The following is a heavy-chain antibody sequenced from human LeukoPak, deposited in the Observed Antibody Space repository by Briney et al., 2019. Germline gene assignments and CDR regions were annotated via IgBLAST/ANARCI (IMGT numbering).Heavy chain of an antibody. D-gene: IGHD3-22*01. CDR3: ARDGVIGYYYDSSGYPTFDY. CDR2: ISAYNGNT. Sequence: ASVKVSCKASGGTFSSYAISWVRQAPGQGLEWMGWISAYNGNTNYAQKLQGRVTMTTDTSTSTAYMELRSLRSDDTAVYYCARDGVIGYYYDSSGYPTFDYWGQGTLVTVSS. J-gene: IGHJ4*02. V-gene: IGHV1-18*01. CDR1: GGTFSSYA.